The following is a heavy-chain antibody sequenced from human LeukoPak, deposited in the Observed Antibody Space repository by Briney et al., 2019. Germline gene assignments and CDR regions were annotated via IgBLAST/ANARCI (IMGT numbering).Heavy chain of an antibody. V-gene: IGHV1-2*02. J-gene: IGHJ4*02. CDR3: ARDRVDDSSGYYQRPFDY. CDR1: GYTFTGYY. Sequence: ASVKVSCKASGYTFTGYYMHWVRQAPGQGLEWMGWINPNSGGTNYAQKFQGRVTMTRDTSISTAYMELSRLRSDDTAVYYCARDRVDDSSGYYQRPFDYWGQGTLVTVSS. D-gene: IGHD3-22*01. CDR2: INPNSGGT.